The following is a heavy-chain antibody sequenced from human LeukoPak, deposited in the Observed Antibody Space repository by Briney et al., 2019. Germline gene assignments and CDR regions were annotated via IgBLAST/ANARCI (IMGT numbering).Heavy chain of an antibody. CDR1: GYSFTSYW. J-gene: IGHJ4*02. V-gene: IGHV5-51*01. CDR3: ARRDCSTTSCYTTLFDY. Sequence: GESLKISCKGSGYSFTSYWIAWVRQMPGKGLEWMGILYPGDSDTRYSPSFQGQVTISADKSISTAYLQWSSLKASDTAMYYCARRDCSTTSCYTTLFDYWGQGTLVTVSS. D-gene: IGHD2-2*02. CDR2: LYPGDSDT.